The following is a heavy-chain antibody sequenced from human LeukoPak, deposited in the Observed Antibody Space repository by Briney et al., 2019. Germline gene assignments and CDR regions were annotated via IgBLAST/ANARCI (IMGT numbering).Heavy chain of an antibody. Sequence: GASVKVSCKASGYTFTNYAMNWVRQAPRQGLEWMGWINTNTGNPTYAQGFTGRFVFSLDTSVSTAYLQISSLKAEDTAVYYCARGNRKIAVDIWGQGTLVTVSS. D-gene: IGHD6-19*01. CDR3: ARGNRKIAVDI. V-gene: IGHV7-4-1*02. CDR2: INTNTGNP. J-gene: IGHJ4*02. CDR1: GYTFTNYA.